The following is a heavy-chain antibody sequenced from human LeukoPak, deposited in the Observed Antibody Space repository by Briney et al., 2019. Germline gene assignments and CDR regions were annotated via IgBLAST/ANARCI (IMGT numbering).Heavy chain of an antibody. D-gene: IGHD6-19*01. V-gene: IGHV1-8*03. CDR3: ARGSSSGWYTPYFHYYYYMDV. Sequence: ASVKVSCKASGYTFTSYDINWVRQATGQGLEWMGWMNPNSGNTGYAQKFQGRVTITRNTSISTAYMELSSLRSEDTAVYYCARGSSSGWYTPYFHYYYYMDVWGKGTTVTPSS. CDR2: MNPNSGNT. J-gene: IGHJ6*03. CDR1: GYTFTSYD.